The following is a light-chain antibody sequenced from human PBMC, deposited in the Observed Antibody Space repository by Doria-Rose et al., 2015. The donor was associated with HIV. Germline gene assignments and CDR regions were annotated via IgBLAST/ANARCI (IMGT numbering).Light chain of an antibody. CDR2: DAS. J-gene: IGKJ3*01. Sequence: EIVLTQSPATLSLSPGARATLSCRASQSVSSNLAWYQQKPGQAPRLLIYDASNRATGIPARFSGSGSGTDFTLTISSLEPEDFAVYFCQQRSNWPPIFTFGPGTKVDI. CDR3: QQRSNWPPIFT. CDR1: QSVSSN. V-gene: IGKV3-11*01.